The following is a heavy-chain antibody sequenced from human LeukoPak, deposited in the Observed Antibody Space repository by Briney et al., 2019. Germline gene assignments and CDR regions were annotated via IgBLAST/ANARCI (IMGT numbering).Heavy chain of an antibody. V-gene: IGHV4-39*07. CDR1: GDSISSSDYY. J-gene: IGHJ4*02. CDR3: ARDMGVWGTYPI. D-gene: IGHD3-16*02. CDR2: TSYRGTT. Sequence: SETLSLTCTVSGDSISSSDYYWGWIRQPPRKGLEWIGATSYRGTTHYNPSLKNRVTISVDTSKNQVSLSLSSVTAADTAVYYCARDMGVWGTYPIWGQGTLVAVS.